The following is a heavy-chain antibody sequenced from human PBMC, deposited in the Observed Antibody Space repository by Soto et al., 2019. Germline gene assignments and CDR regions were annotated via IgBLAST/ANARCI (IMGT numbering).Heavy chain of an antibody. CDR2: MSPNTGTI. CDR1: GYTFTSYD. CDR3: ARDRPGIKTYEAFDI. D-gene: IGHD1-20*01. V-gene: IGHV1-8*01. J-gene: IGHJ3*02. Sequence: ASVKVSCKASGYTFTSYDINWVRQATGQGPEWMGWMSPNTGTIVYAQKFQGRVTMTRNTSTSTAYMTLSSLRSEDTAVYYCARDRPGIKTYEAFDIWGQRTTVTVS.